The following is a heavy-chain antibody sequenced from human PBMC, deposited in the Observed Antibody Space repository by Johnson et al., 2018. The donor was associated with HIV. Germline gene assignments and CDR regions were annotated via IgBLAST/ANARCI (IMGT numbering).Heavy chain of an antibody. J-gene: IGHJ3*02. V-gene: IGHV3-20*04. Sequence: VQLVESGGRVVRPGGSLRLSCVASGFTFDDYGMRWVRQAPGKGLEWVSGIHSGGSTYYADSVEGRFTISRDNSKNTVLLQMNSLRVEDTAVYYCARGGHCGGDCAGAKQALDIWGQGTRVTVSS. CDR3: ARGGHCGGDCAGAKQALDI. CDR2: IHSGGST. CDR1: GFTFDDYG. D-gene: IGHD2-21*01.